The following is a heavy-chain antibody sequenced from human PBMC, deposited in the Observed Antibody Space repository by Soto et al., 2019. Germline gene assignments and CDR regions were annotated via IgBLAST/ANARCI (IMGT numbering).Heavy chain of an antibody. CDR1: GDTFSRSA. Sequence: QVQLVQSGAEVKKPGSSVKVSCKASGDTFSRSAFAWVRQAPGQGPEWLGGMMPVYGSANYAQKFRGRLTITADDSTRTIYMGWSGLTSDDTGVYYCARGGGKIFGAITLQVRHGMDVWGQGTTVIVSS. CDR2: MMPVYGSA. V-gene: IGHV1-69*01. J-gene: IGHJ6*02. D-gene: IGHD3-3*01. CDR3: ARGGGKIFGAITLQVRHGMDV.